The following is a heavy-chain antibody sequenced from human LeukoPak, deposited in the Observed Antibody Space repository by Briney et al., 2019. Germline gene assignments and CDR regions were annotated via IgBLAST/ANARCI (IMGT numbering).Heavy chain of an antibody. D-gene: IGHD4-17*01. CDR1: GFTFSSYE. Sequence: GGSLRLSCAASGFTFSSYEMNWVRQAPGKGLEWVSYISSSGSTIYYADSVKGRFTISRDNSKNTLYLQMNSLRAEDTAVYYCARVTTVTPNFDYWGQGTLVTVSS. CDR3: ARVTTVTPNFDY. J-gene: IGHJ4*02. V-gene: IGHV3-48*03. CDR2: ISSSGSTI.